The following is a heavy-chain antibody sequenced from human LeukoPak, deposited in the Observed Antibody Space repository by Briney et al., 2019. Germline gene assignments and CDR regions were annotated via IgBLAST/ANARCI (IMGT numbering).Heavy chain of an antibody. V-gene: IGHV3-23*01. J-gene: IGHJ6*02. D-gene: IGHD6-19*01. Sequence: GGSLRLSCAASGFTFSSYAMSWVRQAPGKGLEWVSAISGSGGSTYCADSVKGRFTISRDNSKNTLYLQMNSLRAEDTAVYYCASSGDSGWYYDYYYGMDVWGQGTTVTVSS. CDR2: ISGSGGST. CDR1: GFTFSSYA. CDR3: ASSGDSGWYYDYYYGMDV.